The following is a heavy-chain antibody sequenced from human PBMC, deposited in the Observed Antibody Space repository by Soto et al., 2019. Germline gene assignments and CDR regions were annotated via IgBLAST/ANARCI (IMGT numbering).Heavy chain of an antibody. J-gene: IGHJ4*02. D-gene: IGHD3-22*01. CDR1: GFIFTSFG. Sequence: SVKVSCQASGFIFTSFGVQGVRQARGQRLEWIGWITVGTGNTNYAQKFQERVTITRDMSTSTAYKELRSLRSEDTAVYYCAAADSSGYYGGWGQGTQVTVSS. V-gene: IGHV1-58*01. CDR3: AAADSSGYYGG. CDR2: ITVGTGNT.